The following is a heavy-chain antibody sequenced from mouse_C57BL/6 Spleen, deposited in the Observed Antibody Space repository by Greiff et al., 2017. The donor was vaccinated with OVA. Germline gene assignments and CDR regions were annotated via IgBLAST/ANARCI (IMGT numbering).Heavy chain of an antibody. J-gene: IGHJ1*03. CDR2: IYPGDGDT. CDR3: APLTDFDV. V-gene: IGHV1-82*01. Sequence: VKLQESGPELVKPGASVKISCKASGYAFSSSWMNWVKQRPGKGLEWIGRIYPGDGDTNYNGKFKGKATLTADKSSSTAYMQLSGLTSEDSAVYFCAPLTDFDVWGTGTTVTVSS. D-gene: IGHD1-1*01. CDR1: GYAFSSSW.